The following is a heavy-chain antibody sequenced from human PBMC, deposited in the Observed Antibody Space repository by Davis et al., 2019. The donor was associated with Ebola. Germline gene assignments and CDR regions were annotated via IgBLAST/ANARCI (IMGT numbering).Heavy chain of an antibody. CDR1: GYTFTSYD. V-gene: IGHV1-18*01. CDR2: ISAYNGNT. Sequence: ASVKVSCKASGYTFTSYDINRVRQATGQGLEWMGWISAYNGNTNYAQKLQGRVTMTTDTSTSTAYMELRSLRADDTAVYYCARDSGLVNGGYWGQGTLVTVSS. CDR3: ARDSGLVNGGY. D-gene: IGHD6-19*01. J-gene: IGHJ4*02.